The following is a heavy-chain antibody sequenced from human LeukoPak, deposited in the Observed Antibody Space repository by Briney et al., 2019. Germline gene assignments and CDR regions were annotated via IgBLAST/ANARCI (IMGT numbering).Heavy chain of an antibody. J-gene: IGHJ4*02. CDR3: ARQAYGGNSLGDYFDY. Sequence: GESLKISCKGSGYSFTSYWIGWVRQMLGTGLEWMGIIYPGAPDTRYSPSFQGQVTISADKSISTAYRQWSSLKASDTAMYYCARQAYGGNSLGDYFDYWGQGTLVTVSS. CDR2: IYPGAPDT. V-gene: IGHV5-51*01. D-gene: IGHD4-23*01. CDR1: GYSFTSYW.